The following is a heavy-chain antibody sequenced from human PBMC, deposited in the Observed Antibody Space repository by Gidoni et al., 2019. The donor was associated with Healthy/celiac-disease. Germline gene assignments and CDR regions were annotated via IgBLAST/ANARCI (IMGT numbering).Heavy chain of an antibody. CDR3: ARELTTDIVVVPAAEGLDP. CDR2: IGYDGSNK. V-gene: IGHV3-33*01. D-gene: IGHD2-2*01. J-gene: IGHJ5*02. Sequence: QVQLVESGGGVVQPGRSLRLSCEAAGFTFSSYGMHWFRQAPGKGLEWVAVIGYDGSNKYYADSVKGRFTISRDNSKNTLYLQMNSLRAEDTAVYYCARELTTDIVVVPAAEGLDPWGQGTLVTVSS. CDR1: GFTFSSYG.